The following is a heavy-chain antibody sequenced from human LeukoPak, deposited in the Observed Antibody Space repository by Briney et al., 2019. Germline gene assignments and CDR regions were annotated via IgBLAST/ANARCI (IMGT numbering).Heavy chain of an antibody. CDR1: GGSIRSSDDY. D-gene: IGHD6-6*01. CDR3: ARGPLLRAARPPFDY. CDR2: IYYTGSS. V-gene: IGHV4-39*07. Sequence: PSETLSLTCSVSGGSIRSSDDYWGFVRQTPGKGLEWMGSIYYTGSSHYNPSLKSRATISVDTSKNQFSLKLTSVTAADTAVYYCARGPLLRAARPPFDYWGQGTLVTVSS. J-gene: IGHJ4*02.